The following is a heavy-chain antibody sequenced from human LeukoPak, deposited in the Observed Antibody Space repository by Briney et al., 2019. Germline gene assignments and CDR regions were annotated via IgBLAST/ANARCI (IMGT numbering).Heavy chain of an antibody. J-gene: IGHJ4*02. Sequence: GASVKVSCKPFGYTFTGIYIHWVRQAPGQGLQWMGWINPKNGATKYSQNFRGRVTMTRDTSIDTAYMELSSLTSDDTAIYYCARPTHRLTVTTPIDYWGQGTLVTVSS. CDR1: GYTFTGIY. D-gene: IGHD4-17*01. CDR2: INPKNGAT. CDR3: ARPTHRLTVTTPIDY. V-gene: IGHV1-2*02.